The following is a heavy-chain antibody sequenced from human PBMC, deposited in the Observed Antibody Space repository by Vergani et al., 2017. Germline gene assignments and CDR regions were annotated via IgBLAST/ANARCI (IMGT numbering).Heavy chain of an antibody. V-gene: IGHV1-24*01. CDR1: GYTLTELS. D-gene: IGHD4-11*01. CDR3: ATDRLGYSNRPLGWFPKLFRFDY. CDR2: FDPEVGET. Sequence: QVQLVQSGAEVKKPGASVKVSCKVSGYTLTELSMHWVRQAPGXGLEWMGGFDPEVGETIYAQKFQGRVTMTEDTSTDTAYMELSSLRSEDTAVYYCATDRLGYSNRPLGWFPKLFRFDYWGQGTLVTVSS. J-gene: IGHJ4*02.